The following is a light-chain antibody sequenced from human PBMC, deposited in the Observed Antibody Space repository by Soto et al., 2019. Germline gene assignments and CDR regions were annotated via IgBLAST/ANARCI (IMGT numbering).Light chain of an antibody. CDR1: QSVSSSY. J-gene: IGKJ1*01. CDR3: QQYNQWPGT. Sequence: EVVLTQSPGTLSLSPGERATLSCRASQSVSSSYLAWYQQKPGQAPRLLIYRTSNRATGIPDRFSGSGSGTDFTLTISGLQSEDFAVYHCQQYNQWPGTFGQGTKVDIK. V-gene: IGKV3-20*01. CDR2: RTS.